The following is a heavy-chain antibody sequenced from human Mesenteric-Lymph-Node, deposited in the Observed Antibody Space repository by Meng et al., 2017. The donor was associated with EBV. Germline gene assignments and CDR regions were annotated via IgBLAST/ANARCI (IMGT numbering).Heavy chain of an antibody. D-gene: IGHD3-16*01. CDR3: ARGGLSIDY. J-gene: IGHJ4*02. V-gene: IGHV1-18*01. CDR1: GYTFTSYG. CDR2: ISVDSGNT. Sequence: VHLLPVGAELRKPGASVQVSCETSGYTFTSYGINWVRQAPGQGLEWMGWISVDSGNTNYAQKVRDRVTMTTDFSTNTAYMELRSLTSDDTAVYYCARGGLSIDYWGLGTLVTVSS.